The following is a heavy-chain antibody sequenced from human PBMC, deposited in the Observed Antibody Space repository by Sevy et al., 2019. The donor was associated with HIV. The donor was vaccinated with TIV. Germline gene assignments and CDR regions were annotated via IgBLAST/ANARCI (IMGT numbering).Heavy chain of an antibody. CDR1: GFSVSAAS. Sequence: GGSLRLSCAASGFSVSAASMSWVRQAPGKGLEWVGRIKSEEDGGTADYAEPVKGRFTISRDDFKNMVYLEMNSLRTDDTAMYFCSSIPDPWGHGTLVTVSS. CDR3: SSIPDP. CDR2: IKSEEDGGTA. D-gene: IGHD2-21*01. J-gene: IGHJ5*02. V-gene: IGHV3-15*01.